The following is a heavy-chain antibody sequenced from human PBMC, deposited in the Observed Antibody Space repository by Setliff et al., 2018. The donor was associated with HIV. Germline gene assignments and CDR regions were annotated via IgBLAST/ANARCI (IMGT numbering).Heavy chain of an antibody. Sequence: SENPSLTCSVSGGSISSYYWSWIRQPPGKGLEWIGYIYYSGSTNYNPSLESRVTISVDTSKNQFSLKLISVTAADTAVYYCARGGAFWSGYYGFDYWGQGTLVTVSS. V-gene: IGHV4-59*08. CDR3: ARGGAFWSGYYGFDY. D-gene: IGHD3-3*01. J-gene: IGHJ4*02. CDR2: IYYSGST. CDR1: GGSISSYY.